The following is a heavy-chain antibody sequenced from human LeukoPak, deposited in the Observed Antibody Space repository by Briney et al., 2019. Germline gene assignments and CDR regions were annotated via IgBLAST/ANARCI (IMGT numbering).Heavy chain of an antibody. V-gene: IGHV3-21*01. Sequence: PGGALRLSCSASGFTFSSYSMNWLRQAPGKGLEWVSSISSSSSYIYYADSVKGRFTISRDNAKNSLYLQMNSLRAEDTAVYYCARDTYNYYYDSSGYSKPFDYWGQGTLVTVSS. D-gene: IGHD3-22*01. CDR3: ARDTYNYYYDSSGYSKPFDY. J-gene: IGHJ4*02. CDR1: GFTFSSYS. CDR2: ISSSSSYI.